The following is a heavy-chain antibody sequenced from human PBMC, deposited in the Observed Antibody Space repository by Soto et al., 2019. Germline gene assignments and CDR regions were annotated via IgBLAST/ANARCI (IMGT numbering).Heavy chain of an antibody. V-gene: IGHV5-51*01. D-gene: IGHD5-12*01. Sequence: EVELVESGVEMKKPGESLKISCKTSGYNFPTYRIGWVRQMPGKGLEWMGVINPGDSDTRYSPSFQGQVTISADKSISTAYLQWSSLKASDTAIYYCARHKSPGFSSGIDYWGQGALVAVSS. CDR1: GYNFPTYR. CDR2: INPGDSDT. J-gene: IGHJ4*02. CDR3: ARHKSPGFSSGIDY.